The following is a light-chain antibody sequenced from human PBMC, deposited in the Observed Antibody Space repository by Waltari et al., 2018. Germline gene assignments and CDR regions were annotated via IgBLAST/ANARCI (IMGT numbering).Light chain of an antibody. J-gene: IGKJ2*01. CDR2: GAS. CDR3: QQYGRSVMYA. Sequence: EIVLPPSPGTLSLSPGERATLPCRASQSLTKKYLACYQQTPGQAPTLLFDGASRGAAGIPDRCSGSGAGTDFTLTISRREPEDVAVYYCQQYGRSVMYAFGQGTKLEIK. CDR1: QSLTKKY. V-gene: IGKV3-20*01.